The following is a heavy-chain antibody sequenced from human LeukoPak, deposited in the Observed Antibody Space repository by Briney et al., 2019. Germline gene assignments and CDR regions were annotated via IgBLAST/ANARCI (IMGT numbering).Heavy chain of an antibody. CDR1: GGSISSSVYY. V-gene: IGHV4-39*01. CDR3: ARQLGAYSYAFDI. Sequence: PSETLSLTCTVSGGSISSSVYYWGWIRQPPGKGLEWIGSIYYSGSTLYNPSLTSRVTISVDTSKNQFSLRLNSVTAADTAVYYCARQLGAYSYAFDIWGQGTKVTVSS. J-gene: IGHJ3*02. D-gene: IGHD3-16*01. CDR2: IYYSGST.